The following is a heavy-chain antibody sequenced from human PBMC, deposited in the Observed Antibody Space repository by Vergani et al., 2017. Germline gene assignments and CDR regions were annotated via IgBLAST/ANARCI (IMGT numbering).Heavy chain of an antibody. V-gene: IGHV4-61*02. CDR2: IYTSGST. D-gene: IGHD4-23*01. J-gene: IGHJ6*02. Sequence: QVQLQESGPGLVKTSQTLSLTCTVSGGSISSGSYYWTWIRQPAGKGLEWIGRIYTSGSTHYNPSLKSRVTMSVNTSKNQFSLKLSSVTAADTAVYYCARGLRPDMTTVARGGMDVWGQGTTVSVSS. CDR3: ARGLRPDMTTVARGGMDV. CDR1: GGSISSGSYY.